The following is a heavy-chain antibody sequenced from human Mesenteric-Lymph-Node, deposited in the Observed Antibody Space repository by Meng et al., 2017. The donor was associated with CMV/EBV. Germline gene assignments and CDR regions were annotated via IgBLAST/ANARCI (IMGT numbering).Heavy chain of an antibody. V-gene: IGHV3-48*03. Sequence: GESLKISCAASGFTFSSYEMNWVRQAPGKGLEWVSYITASGSGIYYADSVRGRFSVSRDNSKNTLYLQMNSLRAEDTAVYYCAKDLVPAAISSYGMDVWGQGTTVTVSS. CDR1: GFTFSSYE. CDR3: AKDLVPAAISSYGMDV. J-gene: IGHJ6*02. CDR2: ITASGSGI. D-gene: IGHD2-2*02.